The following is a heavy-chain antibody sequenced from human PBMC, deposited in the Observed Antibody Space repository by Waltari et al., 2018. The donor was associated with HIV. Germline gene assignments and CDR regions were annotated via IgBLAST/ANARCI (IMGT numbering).Heavy chain of an antibody. Sequence: QVQLVQSGAEVKKPGASVKVSCKASGYTFTSYYMHWVRQAPGPGLEWMGIMNPSGGSTNYEQKFQGRGTMTRDTSTSTVYMELSSLRSEDTAVYYCARDRADAFTKDYYYGMDVWGQGTTVTVSS. V-gene: IGHV1-46*03. D-gene: IGHD2-8*01. J-gene: IGHJ6*02. CDR2: MNPSGGST. CDR3: ARDRADAFTKDYYYGMDV. CDR1: GYTFTSYY.